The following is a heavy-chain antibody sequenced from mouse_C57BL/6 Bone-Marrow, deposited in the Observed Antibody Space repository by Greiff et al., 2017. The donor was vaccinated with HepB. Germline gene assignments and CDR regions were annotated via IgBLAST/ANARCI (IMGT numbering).Heavy chain of an antibody. CDR1: GFTFSSYA. Sequence: EVMLVESGEGLVKPGGSLKLSCAASGFTFSSYAMSWVRQTPEKRLEWVAYISSGGDYIYYADTVKGRFTISRDNARNTLYLQMSSLKSEDTAMYYCTRGGYYVGLAMDYWGQGTSVTVSS. CDR3: TRGGYYVGLAMDY. CDR2: ISSGGDYI. V-gene: IGHV5-9-1*02. J-gene: IGHJ4*01. D-gene: IGHD2-3*01.